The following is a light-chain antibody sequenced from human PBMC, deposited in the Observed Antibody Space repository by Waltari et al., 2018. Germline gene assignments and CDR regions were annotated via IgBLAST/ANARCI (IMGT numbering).Light chain of an antibody. Sequence: QSALTQPPSASGSPGQSVTISCTGTSSEVGGYNYVSWYQQHPGKAPKLMIYEVSKRPSGVPDRFSGSKSGNTASLTVSGLQAEDEADYYCSSYAGSNWVFGGGTKLTVL. CDR1: SSEVGGYNY. CDR2: EVS. J-gene: IGLJ3*02. CDR3: SSYAGSNWV. V-gene: IGLV2-8*01.